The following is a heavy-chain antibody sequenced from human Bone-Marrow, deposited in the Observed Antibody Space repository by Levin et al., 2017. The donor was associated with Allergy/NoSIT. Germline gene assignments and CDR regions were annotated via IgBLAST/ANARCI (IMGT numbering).Heavy chain of an antibody. V-gene: IGHV3-23*01. Sequence: QTGGSLRLSCAASGFTFSSYAMTWVRQAPGKGLEWVSAISGSGGSTYYADSVKGRFTISRDNSKNTLYLQMNSLRAEDTAIYYCAKEGGKLRMGPPLNWFDPWGQGTLVTVSS. CDR2: ISGSGGST. CDR3: AKEGGKLRMGPPLNWFDP. D-gene: IGHD1-26*01. CDR1: GFTFSSYA. J-gene: IGHJ5*02.